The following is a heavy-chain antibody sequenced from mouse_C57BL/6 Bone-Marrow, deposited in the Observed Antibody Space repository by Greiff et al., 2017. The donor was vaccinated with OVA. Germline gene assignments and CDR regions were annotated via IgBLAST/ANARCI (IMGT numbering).Heavy chain of an antibody. CDR1: GYTFTSYW. V-gene: IGHV1-69*01. CDR3: AREGWVTTCFDD. D-gene: IGHD2-2*01. CDR2: IDPSDSYT. J-gene: IGHJ2*01. Sequence: QVQLKQSGAELVMPGASVKLSCKASGYTFTSYWMHWVKQRPGQGLEWIGEIDPSDSYTNYNQKFKGKSTLTVDKSSSTAYMQLSSLTSEDSAVYYCAREGWVTTCFDDWGQGTTLTVSS.